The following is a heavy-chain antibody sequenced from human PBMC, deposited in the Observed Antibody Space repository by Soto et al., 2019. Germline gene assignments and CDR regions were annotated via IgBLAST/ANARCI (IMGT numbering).Heavy chain of an antibody. V-gene: IGHV3-73*02. CDR2: IRNKANSYAT. D-gene: IGHD6-19*01. J-gene: IGHJ6*02. CDR1: GIIFSGSD. Sequence: EGQVVESGGGLVQPGGSLKLSCAAPGIIFSGSDMHWVRQASGKGLEWVGRIRNKANSYATTYAASVKGRFTISRDDSKNTAYLQMNSLKTEDTAVYYCTYSSDQNYYYYGMDVWGQGTTVTVSS. CDR3: TYSSDQNYYYYGMDV.